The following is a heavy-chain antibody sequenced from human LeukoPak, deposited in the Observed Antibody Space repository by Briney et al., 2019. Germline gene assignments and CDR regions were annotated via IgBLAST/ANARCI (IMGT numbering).Heavy chain of an antibody. CDR2: IYYSGST. D-gene: IGHD2-15*01. J-gene: IGHJ6*03. CDR3: ARDNGYCSGGSCYHYYMDV. Sequence: PPETLSLTCTVSGGSISSYYWSWIRQPPGKGLEWIGYIYYSGSTNYNPSLKSRVTISVDTSKNQFSLKLSSVTAADTAVYYCARDNGYCSGGSCYHYYMDVWGKGTTVTVSS. V-gene: IGHV4-59*01. CDR1: GGSISSYY.